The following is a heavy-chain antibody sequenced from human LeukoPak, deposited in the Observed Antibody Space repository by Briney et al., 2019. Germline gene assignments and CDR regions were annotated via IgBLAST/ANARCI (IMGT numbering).Heavy chain of an antibody. CDR3: ARQPSGTAAFDI. J-gene: IGHJ3*02. Sequence: SETLSLTCAVSGGSISSYYWSWIRQSPGKGMEWIAYIYHSGNTNYNPSFKSRVTISVDTSKNQFSLKLTSVAAADTAIYYCARQPSGTAAFDIWGQGTMVTVSS. V-gene: IGHV4-59*08. CDR2: IYHSGNT. CDR1: GGSISSYY. D-gene: IGHD1/OR15-1a*01.